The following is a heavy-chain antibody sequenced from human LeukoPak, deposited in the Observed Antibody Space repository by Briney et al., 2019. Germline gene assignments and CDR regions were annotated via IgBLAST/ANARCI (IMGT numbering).Heavy chain of an antibody. Sequence: SETLSLTCTVSGGSISTYYWSWIRQPAGKGLGWIGRVYPSGRTSYKPSLENRVTMSGDTSKKQFPLKLRSVTAADTAVYYCASGGRRSAANWFDPWGQGTLVTVPS. CDR3: ASGGRRSAANWFDP. V-gene: IGHV4-4*07. J-gene: IGHJ5*02. CDR2: VYPSGRT. D-gene: IGHD6-13*01. CDR1: GGSISTYY.